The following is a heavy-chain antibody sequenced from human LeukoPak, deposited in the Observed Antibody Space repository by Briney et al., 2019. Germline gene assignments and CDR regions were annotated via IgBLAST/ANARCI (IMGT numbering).Heavy chain of an antibody. D-gene: IGHD5-12*01. V-gene: IGHV3-7*01. J-gene: IGHJ4*02. CDR1: GFSFRDFW. Sequence: GGSLRLSCAASGFSFRDFWMSWVRQSPGKGLEWVASINQGGSLKYYVDSVKGRFTTSRDDAKSSLYVRMDSLRDEDTAVYYCARFGYSGWNLEYWGQGTLVTVSS. CDR3: ARFGYSGWNLEY. CDR2: INQGGSLK.